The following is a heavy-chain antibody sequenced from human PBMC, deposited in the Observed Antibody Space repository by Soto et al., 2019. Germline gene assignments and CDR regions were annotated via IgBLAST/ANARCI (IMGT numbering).Heavy chain of an antibody. CDR1: GFTFSSYW. Sequence: PGGSLRLSCAASGFTFSSYWMHWVRQVPGKGLVWVSRIRGDGGDTNYADSVKGRFTISRDNSKNTLYLQMNSLRAEDTAVYYCANPGYWGQGTLVTVSS. J-gene: IGHJ4*02. V-gene: IGHV3-74*01. CDR2: IRGDGGDT. CDR3: ANPGY.